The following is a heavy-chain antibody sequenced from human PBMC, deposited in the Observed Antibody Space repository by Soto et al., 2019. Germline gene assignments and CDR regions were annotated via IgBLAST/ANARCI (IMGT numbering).Heavy chain of an antibody. Sequence: GASVKLSCKASGYTFTSYDINWVRQATGQGLEWMGWMNPNSGNTGYAQKFQGRVTMTRNTSISTAYMELSSLRSEDTAVYYCARGQSNYDYIWGSYRPYNWFDPWGQGTLVTVSS. V-gene: IGHV1-8*01. D-gene: IGHD3-16*02. CDR1: GYTFTSYD. J-gene: IGHJ5*02. CDR2: MNPNSGNT. CDR3: ARGQSNYDYIWGSYRPYNWFDP.